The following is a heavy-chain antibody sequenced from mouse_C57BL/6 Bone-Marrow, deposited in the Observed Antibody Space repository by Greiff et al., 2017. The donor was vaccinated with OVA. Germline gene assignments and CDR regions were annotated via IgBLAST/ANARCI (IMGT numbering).Heavy chain of an antibody. V-gene: IGHV5-6*01. Sequence: EVMLVESGGDLVKPGGSLKLSCAASGFTFSSYGMSWVRQTPDKRLEWVATISSGGSYTYYPDSVKGRFTISRDNAKNTLYLQMSSLKSEDTAMYYCARTGTGDYWGRGTTLTVSS. CDR1: GFTFSSYG. J-gene: IGHJ2*01. D-gene: IGHD4-1*01. CDR2: ISSGGSYT. CDR3: ARTGTGDY.